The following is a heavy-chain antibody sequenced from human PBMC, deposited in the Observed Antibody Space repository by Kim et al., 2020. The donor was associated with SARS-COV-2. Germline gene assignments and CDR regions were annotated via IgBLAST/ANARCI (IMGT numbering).Heavy chain of an antibody. CDR2: ISWNSGSI. J-gene: IGHJ4*02. D-gene: IGHD2-2*01. V-gene: IGHV3-9*01. CDR1: GFTFDDYA. Sequence: GGSLRLSCAASGFTFDDYAMHWVRQAPGKGLEWVSGISWNSGSIGYADSVKGRFTISRDNAKNSMYLQMNSLRAEDTALYYCAKPMPLGYWGQGTLVTVS. CDR3: AKPMPLGY.